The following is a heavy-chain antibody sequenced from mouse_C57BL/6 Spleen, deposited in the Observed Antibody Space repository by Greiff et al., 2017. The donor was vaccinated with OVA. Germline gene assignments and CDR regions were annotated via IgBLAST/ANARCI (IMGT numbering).Heavy chain of an antibody. Sequence: VQLQQPGAELVKPGASVKLSCTASGYTFTSYWMHWVKQRPGQGLEWIGMIHPNSGSTNYNEKFKSKATLTVDKSSSTAYMQLSSLTSEDAAVYYCARSYDSAGAYWGQGTLVTVSA. D-gene: IGHD2-4*01. V-gene: IGHV1-64*01. CDR3: ARSYDSAGAY. J-gene: IGHJ3*01. CDR1: GYTFTSYW. CDR2: IHPNSGST.